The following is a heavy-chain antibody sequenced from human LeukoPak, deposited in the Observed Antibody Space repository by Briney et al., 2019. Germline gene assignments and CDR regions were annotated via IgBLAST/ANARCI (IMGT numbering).Heavy chain of an antibody. J-gene: IGHJ4*02. CDR1: GFTFSSYS. Sequence: GGSLRLSCAASGFTFSSYSMNWVRQAPGKGLEWVSSISSSSSYIYYADSVKGRFTISRDNAKNSLYLQMNSLRAEDTAVYYCARGYCSGGSRYFNYFDYWGQGTLVTVSS. CDR2: ISSSSSYI. CDR3: ARGYCSGGSRYFNYFDY. D-gene: IGHD2-15*01. V-gene: IGHV3-21*01.